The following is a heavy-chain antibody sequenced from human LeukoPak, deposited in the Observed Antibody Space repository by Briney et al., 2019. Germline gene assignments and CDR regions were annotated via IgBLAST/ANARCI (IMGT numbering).Heavy chain of an antibody. CDR3: ARVRSYYGSVTGKSYYFDY. V-gene: IGHV4-39*07. CDR2: IYYSGST. D-gene: IGHD3-10*01. Sequence: SETLSLTCTVSGGSISSSSYYWGWNRQHPGKGLEWIGYIYYSGSTYYNPSLKSRVTISVDTSKNQFSLKLSSVTAADTAVYYCARVRSYYGSVTGKSYYFDYWGQGTLVTVSS. J-gene: IGHJ4*02. CDR1: GGSISSSSYY.